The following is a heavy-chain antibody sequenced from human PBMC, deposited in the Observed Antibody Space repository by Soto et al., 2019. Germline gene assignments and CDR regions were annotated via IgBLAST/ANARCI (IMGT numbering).Heavy chain of an antibody. J-gene: IGHJ4*02. V-gene: IGHV1-2*02. Sequence: AASVKVSCKASGYTFTEHYVHWVRQAPGQGLEWMGWVNPNGGDTNYARKFRGRVTMTTDTSITTAYMELSRLSSDDTAAYYCTRDSDRWTYGLGSWLEWGQGXPVTVSS. CDR2: VNPNGGDT. D-gene: IGHD3-10*01. CDR1: GYTFTEHY. CDR3: TRDSDRWTYGLGSWLE.